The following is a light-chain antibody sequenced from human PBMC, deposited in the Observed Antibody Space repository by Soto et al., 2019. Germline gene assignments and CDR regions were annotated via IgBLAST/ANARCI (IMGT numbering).Light chain of an antibody. CDR2: GAS. V-gene: IGKV3-20*01. CDR3: QQHGTSPYT. Sequence: EVVLTQSPNTLSLSPGERATLSCWASQSLRSSYLAWYQRKPGQAPRLLMFGASRRATGIPDRFNGSGSGTDFILTISRLEPEDVAVYYCQQHGTSPYTFGQGTVSEIK. J-gene: IGKJ2*01. CDR1: QSLRSSY.